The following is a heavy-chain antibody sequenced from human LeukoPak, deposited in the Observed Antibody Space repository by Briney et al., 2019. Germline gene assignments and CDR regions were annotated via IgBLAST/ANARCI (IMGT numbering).Heavy chain of an antibody. D-gene: IGHD6-13*01. CDR3: TRVFAGDEYSSSGY. J-gene: IGHJ4*02. CDR1: GFTLSRYY. CDR2: INSDGSGT. Sequence: GGSLRLSCAASGFTLSRYYMHWVRQAPGKGLVWISRINSDGSGTTYADSVKGRFTVSRDNAKNTLYLQMNSLRVEDTAMYYGTRVFAGDEYSSSGYWGQGTLVTVSS. V-gene: IGHV3-74*01.